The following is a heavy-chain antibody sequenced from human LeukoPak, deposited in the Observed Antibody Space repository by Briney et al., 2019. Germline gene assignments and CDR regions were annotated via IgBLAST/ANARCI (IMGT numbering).Heavy chain of an antibody. CDR1: GGSISSGSYY. V-gene: IGHV4-61*02. CDR3: ATDSGSSPFDY. Sequence: PSETLSLTCTVSGGSISSGSYYWSWIRQPAGKGLEWIGRIYTSGSTNYNPSLKSRVTISVDTSKNQLSLKLSSVTAADTAVYYCATDSGSSPFDYWGQGTLVTVSS. D-gene: IGHD1-26*01. CDR2: IYTSGST. J-gene: IGHJ4*02.